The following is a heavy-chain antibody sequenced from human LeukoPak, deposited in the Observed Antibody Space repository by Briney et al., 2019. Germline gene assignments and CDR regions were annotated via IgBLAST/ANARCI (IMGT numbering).Heavy chain of an antibody. D-gene: IGHD3-10*01. CDR1: GGSISSSSYY. CDR3: ARHGGSGSYFLYYLDL. CDR2: IYYTGNT. J-gene: IGHJ4*02. Sequence: SETLSLTCTVSGGSISSSSYYWGWIRQPPGKGLEWIGNIYYTGNTYNNPSLRSRVTISVETSKNQFSLKLSSVTAADTAVYYCARHGGSGSYFLYYLDLWGQGTLVTVSS. V-gene: IGHV4-39*01.